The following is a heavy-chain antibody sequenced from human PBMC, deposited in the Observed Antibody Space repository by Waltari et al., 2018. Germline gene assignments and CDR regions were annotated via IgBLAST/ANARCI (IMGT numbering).Heavy chain of an antibody. Sequence: QVQLVQSGAEVKKPGASVKVSCKASGYTFTGYDMHWVRQAPGQGLEWMGWFSAYNGNTNYAQKLQGRVTMTTDTSTSTAYMELRSLRSDDTAVYYCAREGLTGPPDAFDIWGQGTMVTVSS. V-gene: IGHV1-18*04. CDR3: AREGLTGPPDAFDI. J-gene: IGHJ3*02. D-gene: IGHD7-27*01. CDR2: FSAYNGNT. CDR1: GYTFTGYD.